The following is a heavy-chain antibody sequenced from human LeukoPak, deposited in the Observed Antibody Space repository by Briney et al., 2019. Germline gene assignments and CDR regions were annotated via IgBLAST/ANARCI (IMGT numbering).Heavy chain of an antibody. J-gene: IGHJ4*02. CDR3: ARGPPRYASY. Sequence: PSQTLSLTCAVSGYSISNGYYWGWLRQPPGKGLEWIGSIDHSGNTFYNPSLKSRVTISVDTSKNQFSLKLTSVTAADTAIYYCARGPPRYASYWGQGTLVTVSS. CDR2: IDHSGNT. CDR1: GYSISNGYY. D-gene: IGHD2-21*01. V-gene: IGHV4-38-2*01.